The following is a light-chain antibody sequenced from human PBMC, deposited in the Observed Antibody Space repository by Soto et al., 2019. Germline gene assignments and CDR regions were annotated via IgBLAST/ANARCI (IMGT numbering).Light chain of an antibody. Sequence: DIQLTPSPCALSASVGDRDTVTCRASQSVRNDFGGYQQKPANDPKRLIYEGSTLQSGGLSRFSGSGAGTEFSLTISSLQPEDFVAYYCLQHNSYPLTFGGGTKVDI. CDR2: EGS. J-gene: IGKJ4*01. V-gene: IGKV1-17*01. CDR1: QSVRND. CDR3: LQHNSYPLT.